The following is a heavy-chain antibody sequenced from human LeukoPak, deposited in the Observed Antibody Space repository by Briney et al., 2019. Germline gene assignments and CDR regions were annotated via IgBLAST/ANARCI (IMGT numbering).Heavy chain of an antibody. V-gene: IGHV5-10-1*01. Sequence: GESLRISCKGSGYSFTSYWISWVRQMPGKGLEWMGRIDPSDSYTNYSPSFQGHVTISADKSISTAYLQWSSLKVSDTAMYYCASHPRAMAPMGYWGQGTLVTVSS. D-gene: IGHD5-18*01. CDR3: ASHPRAMAPMGY. CDR2: IDPSDSYT. J-gene: IGHJ4*02. CDR1: GYSFTSYW.